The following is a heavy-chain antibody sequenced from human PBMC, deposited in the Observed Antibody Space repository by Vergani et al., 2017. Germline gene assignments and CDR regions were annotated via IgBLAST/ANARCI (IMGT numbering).Heavy chain of an antibody. V-gene: IGHV3-74*03. Sequence: DVHLAESGGGFFQPGGSLRLSCSASGFSFISYWMHWVRQVPGKGILWVSRIKSDGSITAYADSVKGRFTISRDKAQNTLYLQMNSLRVEDTGVYYCARARCIETCYMSNWLDSWGQGTLVTVSS. CDR3: ARARCIETCYMSNWLDS. CDR1: GFSFISYW. CDR2: IKSDGSIT. J-gene: IGHJ5*01. D-gene: IGHD3-9*01.